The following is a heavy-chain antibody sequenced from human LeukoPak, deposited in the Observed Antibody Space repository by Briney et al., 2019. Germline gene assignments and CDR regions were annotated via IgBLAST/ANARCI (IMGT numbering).Heavy chain of an antibody. D-gene: IGHD3-22*01. CDR2: IYTSGST. CDR3: ARESYYDSY. V-gene: IGHV4-61*02. CDR1: GGSISSGSYY. Sequence: SETLSLTCTVSGGSISSGSYYWSWIRQPAGKGLEWIGRIYTSGSTNYNPSLKSRVTISVDTSKNQFSLKLSSVTAANTVVYYCARESYYDSYWGQGTLVTVSS. J-gene: IGHJ4*02.